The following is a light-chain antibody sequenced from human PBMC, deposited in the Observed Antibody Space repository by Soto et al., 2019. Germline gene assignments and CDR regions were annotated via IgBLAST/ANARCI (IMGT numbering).Light chain of an antibody. Sequence: QSALTQPPSLSAAPGQKVTISCSGTTSNIGNNYVSWYQQLPGTAPKLLIYENNKPPSGIPDRFSGSKSGTSASLGITGLQTGDEADYYCGTWDSSLSTAVFGGGTQLTVL. CDR3: GTWDSSLSTAV. J-gene: IGLJ2*01. CDR2: ENN. V-gene: IGLV1-51*02. CDR1: TSNIGNNY.